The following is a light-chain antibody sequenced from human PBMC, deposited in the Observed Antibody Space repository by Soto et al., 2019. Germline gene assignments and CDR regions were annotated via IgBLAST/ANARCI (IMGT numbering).Light chain of an antibody. CDR1: SSNIGNNY. CDR2: DND. V-gene: IGLV1-51*01. Sequence: QSVLTQPPSVSAAPGQKVTISCSGSSSNIGNNYVSWYQHLPGTAPKLLIYDNDKRPSGIPDRFSGSKSGASATLGITGLQTGDEADFYCLTWDSSLSVAVFGTGTKGTVL. CDR3: LTWDSSLSVAV. J-gene: IGLJ1*01.